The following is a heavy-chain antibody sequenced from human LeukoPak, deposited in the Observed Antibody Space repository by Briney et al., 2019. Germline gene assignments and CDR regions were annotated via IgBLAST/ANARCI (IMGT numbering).Heavy chain of an antibody. CDR1: GFTFSSYA. D-gene: IGHD6-19*01. V-gene: IGHV3-30-3*01. Sequence: PGRSLRLSCAASGFTFSSYAMHWVRQAPGKGLEWVAVISYDGSNKYYADSVKGRFTISRDNSKNTLYLQMNSLRAEDTAVYYCARAGGSSGWYGYYWGQGTLVTVSS. CDR2: ISYDGSNK. CDR3: ARAGGSSGWYGYY. J-gene: IGHJ4*02.